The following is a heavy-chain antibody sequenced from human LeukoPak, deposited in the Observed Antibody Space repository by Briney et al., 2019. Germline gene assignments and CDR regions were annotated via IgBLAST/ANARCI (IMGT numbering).Heavy chain of an antibody. V-gene: IGHV3-53*01. Sequence: PGGSLRLSCEASGLTFSDPYMSWIRQAPGKGLEWVSVITSGGTTIYADSAKGRFTISRDNSKNTLYLQMNSLRAEDTAVYYCATLYSDYGDYWGQGTLVTVSS. J-gene: IGHJ4*02. CDR2: ITSGGTT. CDR1: GLTFSDPY. CDR3: ATLYSDYGDY. D-gene: IGHD4/OR15-4a*01.